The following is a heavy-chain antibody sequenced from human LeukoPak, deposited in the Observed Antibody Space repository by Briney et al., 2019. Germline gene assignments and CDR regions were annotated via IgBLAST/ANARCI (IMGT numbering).Heavy chain of an antibody. CDR3: VRESVYGSRSYYSY. J-gene: IGHJ4*02. V-gene: IGHV3-7*04. Sequence: GGSLRLSCAASGFTFSSYWMSWVRQAPGKGLEWVANIKQDGSGKFYVDSVKGRFTISRDNAKSSLYLQMNSLRAEDTAVYFCVRESVYGSRSYYSYWGQGTLVTVSS. D-gene: IGHD3-10*01. CDR1: GFTFSSYW. CDR2: IKQDGSGK.